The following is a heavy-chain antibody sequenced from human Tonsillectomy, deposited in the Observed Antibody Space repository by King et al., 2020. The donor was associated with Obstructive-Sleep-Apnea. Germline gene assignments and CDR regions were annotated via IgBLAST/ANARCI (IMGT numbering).Heavy chain of an antibody. V-gene: IGHV4-59*01. CDR1: GGSISSYY. CDR3: ARGGRKYCGGDCYSFDY. J-gene: IGHJ4*02. Sequence: QLQESGPGLVKPSETLSLTCTVSGGSISSYYWSWIRQPPGKGLDWIGYIYYSGSTNYNPSLKSRVTISVDTSKNQFSLKLSSVTAADTAVYYCARGGRKYCGGDCYSFDYWGQGTLVTVSS. CDR2: IYYSGST. D-gene: IGHD2-21*02.